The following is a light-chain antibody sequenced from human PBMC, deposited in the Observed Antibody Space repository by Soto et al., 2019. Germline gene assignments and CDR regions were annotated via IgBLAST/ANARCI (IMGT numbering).Light chain of an antibody. CDR3: QQYDSSPRT. CDR1: QSVSSSY. J-gene: IGKJ1*01. V-gene: IGKV3-20*01. Sequence: EIVLTQSAGTLSLSPGERATLSCRASQSVSSSYLAWYQQKPGQAPRLLIYGASSRATGIPDRFSDSGSGTDFTLTISRLEPEDFAVYYCQQYDSSPRTFGQGTKVDIK. CDR2: GAS.